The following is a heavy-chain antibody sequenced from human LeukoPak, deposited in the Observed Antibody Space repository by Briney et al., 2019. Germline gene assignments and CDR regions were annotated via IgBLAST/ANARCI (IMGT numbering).Heavy chain of an antibody. CDR2: IYYSGST. V-gene: IGHV4-59*01. CDR3: ARGQLWLGWFDP. J-gene: IGHJ5*02. D-gene: IGHD5-18*01. CDR1: GGSISSYY. Sequence: SETLSLTCTVSGGSISSYYWSWIRQPPGKGLEWIGYIYYSGSTNYNPSLKSRVTISVDTSKNQFSLKLSSVTAADTAVYYCARGQLWLGWFDPWGQGTLVTVSS.